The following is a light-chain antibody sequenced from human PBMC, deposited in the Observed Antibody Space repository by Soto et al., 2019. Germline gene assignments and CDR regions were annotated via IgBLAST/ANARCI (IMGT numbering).Light chain of an antibody. Sequence: QSALTQPRSVSGSPGQSVTISCTGTSSDIGGYNSVSWYQQHPGKAPKLMISDVGKRPSGVPDRFSGSKSGNTASLTISGLQAEDEADYFCCSYAGSSNLYVFGTGTKLPS. CDR1: SSDIGGYNS. CDR3: CSYAGSSNLYV. J-gene: IGLJ1*01. CDR2: DVG. V-gene: IGLV2-11*01.